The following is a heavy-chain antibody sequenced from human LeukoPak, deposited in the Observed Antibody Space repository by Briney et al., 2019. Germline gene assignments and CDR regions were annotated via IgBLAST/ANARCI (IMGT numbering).Heavy chain of an antibody. J-gene: IGHJ3*02. Sequence: AASVKVSCKASGYTFAGYYMHWVRQAPGQGLEWMGWINPNSGNTNYAQKLQGRVTMTTDTSTSTAYMELRSLRSDDTAVYYCARGVNRRSGPDAFDIWGQGTMVTVSS. V-gene: IGHV1-18*04. CDR2: INPNSGNT. CDR1: GYTFAGYY. D-gene: IGHD2/OR15-2a*01. CDR3: ARGVNRRSGPDAFDI.